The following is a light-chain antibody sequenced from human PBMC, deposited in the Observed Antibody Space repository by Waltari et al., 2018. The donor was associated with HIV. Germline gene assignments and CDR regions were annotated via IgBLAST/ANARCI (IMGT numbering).Light chain of an antibody. J-gene: IGKJ3*01. CDR1: QNIYHY. CDR3: QQSSDLPST. V-gene: IGKV1-39*01. Sequence: DIQMTQSPSSLSASIGDRFTITCRASQNIYHYLNWYQHEPGKPPKLLIYATSTLQSVVPSSFSASGSGTYFTLTIDNLQPEDFATYYCQQSSDLPSTFGPGTKVDLK. CDR2: ATS.